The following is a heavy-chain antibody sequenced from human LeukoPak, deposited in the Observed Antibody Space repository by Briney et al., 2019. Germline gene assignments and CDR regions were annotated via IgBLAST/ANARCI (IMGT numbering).Heavy chain of an antibody. CDR1: GGSISDYS. D-gene: IGHD6-25*01. CDR3: ARAGGVKTAALDLDY. CDR2: IYYSGSA. V-gene: IGHV4-59*01. J-gene: IGHJ4*02. Sequence: SETLSLTCTVSGGSISDYSWSWIRQPPGKGLEWIGNIYYSGSANHSPSLKSRVTISRDTSKNQFSLKLTSVTTADTAVYYCARAGGVKTAALDLDYWGQGTLVTVPS.